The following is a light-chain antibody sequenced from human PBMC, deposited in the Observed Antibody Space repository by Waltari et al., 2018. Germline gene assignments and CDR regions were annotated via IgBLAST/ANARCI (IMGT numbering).Light chain of an antibody. CDR1: QSVSSSY. CDR2: GAS. Sequence: EIVLTQSPGTLSLSPGERATLSCRASQSVSSSYLAWYQQKPGQAPRVLIHGASNRATGIPDRFSGSGSGTDFTLTISSLQPEDVATYYCQKYNSAPWTFGQGTKVEIK. J-gene: IGKJ1*01. V-gene: IGKV3-20*01. CDR3: QKYNSAPWT.